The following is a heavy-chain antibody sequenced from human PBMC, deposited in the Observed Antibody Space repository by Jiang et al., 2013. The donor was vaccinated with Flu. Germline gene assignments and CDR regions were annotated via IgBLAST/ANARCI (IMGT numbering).Heavy chain of an antibody. D-gene: IGHD3-3*01. V-gene: IGHV2-70*11. CDR2: IDWDGEK. CDR3: ARGNGFYPYYYSMDV. Sequence: QTLTLTCTFSGFSLTTGGMCVTWIRQIPGKTLEWLARIDWDGEKTYTTSLQTRLTISKDTSANQVVLSMTNMDPMDTATYYCARGNGFYPYYYSMDVWGQGTTVTVSS. CDR1: GFSLTTGGMC. J-gene: IGHJ6*02.